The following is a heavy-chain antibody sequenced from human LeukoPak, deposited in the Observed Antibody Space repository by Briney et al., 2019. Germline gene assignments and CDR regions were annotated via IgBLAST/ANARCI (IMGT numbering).Heavy chain of an antibody. CDR1: GFTFSSYS. CDR2: ISSSSSYI. CDR3: AREPRTSNWFDP. V-gene: IGHV3-21*01. J-gene: IGHJ5*02. Sequence: PGGSLRLSCAASGFTFSSYSMNWVRQAPGKGLEWVSSISSSSSYIYYADSVKGRFTISRDNAKNSLYLQMNSLRAEDTAVYYCAREPRTSNWFDPWGQGTLVTVSS.